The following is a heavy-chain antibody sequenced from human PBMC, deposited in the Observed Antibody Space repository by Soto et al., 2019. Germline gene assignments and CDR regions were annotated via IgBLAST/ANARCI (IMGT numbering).Heavy chain of an antibody. V-gene: IGHV3-74*01. J-gene: IGHJ4*02. Sequence: EVQLVESGGGLVQPGGSLRLSCAASGFTFSRSWMHWVRQAPGKGLVWVSRINTDGSSTNYADSVKGRFTISRDNAKNTLYLQMNSLKAEDTAVYFCVTSWLSTIGHECWGQGTLVTVSS. CDR2: INTDGSST. CDR3: VTSWLSTIGHEC. D-gene: IGHD3-9*01. CDR1: GFTFSRSW.